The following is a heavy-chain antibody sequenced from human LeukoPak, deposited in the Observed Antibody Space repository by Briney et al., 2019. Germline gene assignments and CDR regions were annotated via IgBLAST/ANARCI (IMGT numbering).Heavy chain of an antibody. CDR3: ARLGGITLIVVLIGDAFDI. V-gene: IGHV4-34*01. CDR2: INHSGST. J-gene: IGHJ3*02. Sequence: PSETLSLTCTVSGASISSYYWSWIRQSPGKGVEWIGEINHSGSTNYNPYLKRRVTISVDTSKNKSSLRLSSVPAADTAVYYCARLGGITLIVVLIGDAFDIWGQGTMVTVSS. D-gene: IGHD3-22*01. CDR1: GASISSYY.